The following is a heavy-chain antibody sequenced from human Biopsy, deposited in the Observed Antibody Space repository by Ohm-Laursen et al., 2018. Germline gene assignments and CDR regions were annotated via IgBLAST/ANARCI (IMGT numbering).Heavy chain of an antibody. D-gene: IGHD3-3*01. V-gene: IGHV4-59*01. Sequence: SETLSLTCLVSGGSISSDYWSWIRQSPGKGLEWIGYISNRGSTNYNPSLRGRVTISVDTSKNQFSLKLSSVTAADTAVFFCARLYRLDDYWNDDPPDAFDVWGQGTMVTVSS. CDR1: GGSISSDY. J-gene: IGHJ3*01. CDR3: ARLYRLDDYWNDDPPDAFDV. CDR2: ISNRGST.